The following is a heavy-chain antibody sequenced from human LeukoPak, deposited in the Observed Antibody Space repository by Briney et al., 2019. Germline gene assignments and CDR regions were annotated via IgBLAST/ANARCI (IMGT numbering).Heavy chain of an antibody. J-gene: IGHJ4*02. V-gene: IGHV3-48*03. D-gene: IGHD1-1*01. CDR2: ISVSGSTM. CDR3: ARKVPGTTFFDY. Sequence: GRSLRLSCAATGFTFSNCEMNWVRQAPGKGLEWISHISVSGSTMYDADSVKGRFTISRDNAKSSLYLQMNSLRAEDTAVYYCARKVPGTTFFDYWGQGTLVTVSS. CDR1: GFTFSNCE.